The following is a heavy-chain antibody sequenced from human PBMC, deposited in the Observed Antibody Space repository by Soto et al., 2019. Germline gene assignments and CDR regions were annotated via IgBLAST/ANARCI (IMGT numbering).Heavy chain of an antibody. V-gene: IGHV1-69*02. J-gene: IGHJ6*03. CDR2: IIPILGIA. D-gene: IGHD3-9*01. CDR3: ARNGKGTQGLRYFDRNHYYYYYMDV. Sequence: ASVKVSCKASGGTFSGYTISWVRQAPGQGLEWMGWIIPILGIANYAQKFQGRVTITADKSTSTAYMELSSLRSEDTAVYYCARNGKGTQGLRYFDRNHYYYYYMDVWGKGTTVTVSS. CDR1: GGTFSGYT.